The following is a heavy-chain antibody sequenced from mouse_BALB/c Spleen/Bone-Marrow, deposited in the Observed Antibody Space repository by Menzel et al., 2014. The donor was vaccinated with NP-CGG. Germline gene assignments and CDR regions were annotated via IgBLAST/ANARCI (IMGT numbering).Heavy chain of an antibody. Sequence: DVHLVESGGGLVQPGGSLKLSCAASGFTFSSYGMSWVRQTPDKGLELIATINVNGDTTYHPDRVKGRFSISIDNVKNTRDLQRSSLKSEDTAMYYSAREYDYSSWFAYWGQGTLVTVSA. CDR2: INVNGDTT. V-gene: IGHV5-6-3*01. J-gene: IGHJ3*01. CDR1: GFTFSSYG. CDR3: AREYDYSSWFAY. D-gene: IGHD2-4*01.